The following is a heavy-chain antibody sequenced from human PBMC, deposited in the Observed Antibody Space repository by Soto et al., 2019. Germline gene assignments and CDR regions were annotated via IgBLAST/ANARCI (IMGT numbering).Heavy chain of an antibody. V-gene: IGHV1-69*13. D-gene: IGHD3-3*01. J-gene: IGHJ4*02. CDR1: GGTFSSYA. CDR3: ARGTIFGVVIDPLDY. Sequence: SVKVSCKASGGTFSSYAISWVRQAPGQGLEWMGGIIPIFGTANYAQKFQGRVTITADESTSTAYMELSSLRSEDTAVYYCARGTIFGVVIDPLDYWGQGTLVTVSS. CDR2: IIPIFGTA.